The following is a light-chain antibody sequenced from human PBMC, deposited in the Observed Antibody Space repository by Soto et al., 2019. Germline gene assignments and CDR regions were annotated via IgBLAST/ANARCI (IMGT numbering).Light chain of an antibody. V-gene: IGLV2-14*01. Sequence: QSALTQPASVSGSPGQSITISCNGTSSDVGGHDYVSWYQQHPGKAPKLTIFEVSNRPSGVSNRFSGSKSGNTASLTISGLQAEDEADYYCSSYTDSTSFYVFGSGTQLTVL. J-gene: IGLJ1*01. CDR1: SSDVGGHDY. CDR2: EVS. CDR3: SSYTDSTSFYV.